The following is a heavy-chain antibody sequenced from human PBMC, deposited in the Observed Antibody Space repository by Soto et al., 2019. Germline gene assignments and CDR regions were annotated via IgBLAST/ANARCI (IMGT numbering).Heavy chain of an antibody. CDR1: GDSITGDNW. CDR3: ATQGFSRMAV. Sequence: QVQLQESGPGLVQPSETLSLTCAVSGDSITGDNWWSWVRQPPGKGLEWIGEIHHSGATNYNPSPKGRVTIAVDRSRIQFSLKLTSVTAADTAVFYCATQGFSRMAVWGRGTTFTVPS. CDR2: IHHSGAT. J-gene: IGHJ6*02. V-gene: IGHV4-4*02.